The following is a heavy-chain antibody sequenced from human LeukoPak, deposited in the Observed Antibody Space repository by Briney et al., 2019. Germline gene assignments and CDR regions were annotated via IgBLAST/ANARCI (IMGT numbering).Heavy chain of an antibody. J-gene: IGHJ4*02. CDR3: ASISSNYYDSSGPGDY. CDR1: GYTFTSYY. V-gene: IGHV1-46*01. D-gene: IGHD3-22*01. Sequence: GASVKVSCKASGYTFTSYYMHWVRQAPGQGLEWMGIINPSGGSTSYAQKFQGRVTMTRDTSTSTVYMELSNLRSEDTAVYYCASISSNYYDSSGPGDYWGQGTLVTVSS. CDR2: INPSGGST.